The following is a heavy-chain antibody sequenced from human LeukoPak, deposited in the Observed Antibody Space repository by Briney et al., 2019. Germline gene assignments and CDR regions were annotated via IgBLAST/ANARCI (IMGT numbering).Heavy chain of an antibody. J-gene: IGHJ4*02. CDR3: ARAPPRITIVRGVGLYFDY. Sequence: SQTLSLTCAISGDSVSSNSAAWNWIRQSPSRGLEWLGRTYYRSKWYNDYAVSVKSRITINPDTSKNQFSLQLNSVTPEDTAVYYCARAPPRITIVRGVGLYFDYWGQGTLVTVSS. CDR1: GDSVSSNSAA. CDR2: TYYRSKWYN. V-gene: IGHV6-1*01. D-gene: IGHD3-10*01.